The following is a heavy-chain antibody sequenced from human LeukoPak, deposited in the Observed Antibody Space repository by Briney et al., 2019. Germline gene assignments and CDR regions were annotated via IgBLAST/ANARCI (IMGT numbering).Heavy chain of an antibody. J-gene: IGHJ4*02. CDR3: TTDLEGVWFGELFPPYYFDY. D-gene: IGHD3-10*01. CDR2: IKSKTDGSTT. CDR1: GFTFSNGW. Sequence: AGSLRLSCAASGFTFSNGWMSWVRQAPGKGLEWVGRIKSKTDGSTTDYAAAVKARLTISRDDPKNTLYLQMNSLKTEDTAVYYCTTDLEGVWFGELFPPYYFDYWGQGTLVTVSS. V-gene: IGHV3-15*01.